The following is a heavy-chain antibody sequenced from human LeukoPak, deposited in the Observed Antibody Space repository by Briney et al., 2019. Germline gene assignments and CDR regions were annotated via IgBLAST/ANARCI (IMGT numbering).Heavy chain of an antibody. J-gene: IGHJ4*02. CDR1: GYSISSGYY. V-gene: IGHV4-38-2*02. CDR2: IYYSGST. CDR3: ARDSRYSSSWYEPRYDY. Sequence: SETLSLTCTVSGYSISSGYYWGWIRQPPGKGLEWIGSIYYSGSTYYNPSLKSRVTISVDTSKNQFSLKLSSVTVADTAVYYCARDSRYSSSWYEPRYDYWGQGTLVTVSS. D-gene: IGHD6-13*01.